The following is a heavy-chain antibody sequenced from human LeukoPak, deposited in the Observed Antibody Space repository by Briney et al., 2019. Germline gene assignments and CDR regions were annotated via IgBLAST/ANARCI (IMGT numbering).Heavy chain of an antibody. D-gene: IGHD3-3*01. V-gene: IGHV1-2*02. J-gene: IGHJ3*02. CDR1: RYTFTGYY. CDR2: INPNSGGT. CDR3: ATSITIFGVADAFDI. Sequence: ASVKVSCKASRYTFTGYYMHWVRQAPGQGLEWMGWINPNSGGTNYAQKFQGRVTMTRDTSISTAYMELSRLRSDDTAVYYCATSITIFGVADAFDIWGQGTMVTVSS.